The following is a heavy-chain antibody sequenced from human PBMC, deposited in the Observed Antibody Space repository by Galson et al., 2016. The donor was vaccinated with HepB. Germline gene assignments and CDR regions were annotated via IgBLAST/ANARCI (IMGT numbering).Heavy chain of an antibody. J-gene: IGHJ4*01. CDR2: IYPGDSDV. CDR3: ATYGEGGEVSLDF. Sequence: QSGAEVKKPGESLKISCKASGYDFSSYWIGWVRQMPGKGLEWMGVIYPGDSDVVYRPSLQGHVTISADKSLNPVDLQWSSLKASDSGLYYCATYGEGGEVSLDFWGHGTQVTVSS. D-gene: IGHD3-10*01. CDR1: GYDFSSYW. V-gene: IGHV5-51*01.